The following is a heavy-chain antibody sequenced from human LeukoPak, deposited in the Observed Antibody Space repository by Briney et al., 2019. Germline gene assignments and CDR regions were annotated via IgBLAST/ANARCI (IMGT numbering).Heavy chain of an antibody. CDR3: ASTFYYDSSGYYRRSHAFDI. J-gene: IGHJ3*02. V-gene: IGHV4-59*08. D-gene: IGHD3-22*01. CDR2: IYYSGST. Sequence: SETLSLTCTVSGGSISSYYWSWIRQPPGKGLEWIGYIYYSGSTNYNPSLKSRVTISVDTSKNQFSLKLSSVTAADTAVYYCASTFYYDSSGYYRRSHAFDIWGQGTMVTVPS. CDR1: GGSISSYY.